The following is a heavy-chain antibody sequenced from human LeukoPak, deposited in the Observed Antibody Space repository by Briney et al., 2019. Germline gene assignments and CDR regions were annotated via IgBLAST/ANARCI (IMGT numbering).Heavy chain of an antibody. Sequence: SETLSLTCTVSGGSISSSSYYWGWIRQPPGKGLEWIGSIYHSGSTYYNPSLKSRVTISVDTSKNQFSLKLSSVTAADTAVYYCARYYYDSSGYSTADTDYWGQGTLVTVSS. CDR3: ARYYYDSSGYSTADTDY. V-gene: IGHV4-39*07. J-gene: IGHJ4*02. CDR1: GGSISSSSYY. CDR2: IYHSGST. D-gene: IGHD3-22*01.